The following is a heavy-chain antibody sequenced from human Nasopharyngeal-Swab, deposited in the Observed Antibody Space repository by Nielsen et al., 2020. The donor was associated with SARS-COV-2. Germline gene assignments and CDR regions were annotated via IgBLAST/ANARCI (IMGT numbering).Heavy chain of an antibody. CDR1: GYSFTEHW. Sequence: GGSLRLSCEASGYSFTEHWIGWVRRMPGRGLEYVGIIHPRASDTRYSPSFQGRVTISVDKSISTAYLRWSSLEASDTAIYYCVTSSTVTHDAFDMWGQGTLVTVSS. D-gene: IGHD4-17*01. J-gene: IGHJ3*02. V-gene: IGHV5-51*01. CDR3: VTSSTVTHDAFDM. CDR2: IHPRASDT.